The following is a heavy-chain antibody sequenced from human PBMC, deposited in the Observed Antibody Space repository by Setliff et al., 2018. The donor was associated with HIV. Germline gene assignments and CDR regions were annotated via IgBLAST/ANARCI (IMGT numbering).Heavy chain of an antibody. D-gene: IGHD3-10*01. J-gene: IGHJ6*03. Sequence: SETLSLTCTVSGASISSSSHHWAWIRQPPGKGLEYIGYIDYSGSTYYNPSLESRVTMSVDTSKNQFSLKLTSVTAVDTAAYYCARSTVGIRGVVRGYYYYYMDVWGKGTTVTVSS. CDR2: IDYSGST. CDR3: ARSTVGIRGVVRGYYYYYMDV. V-gene: IGHV4-39*07. CDR1: GASISSSSHH.